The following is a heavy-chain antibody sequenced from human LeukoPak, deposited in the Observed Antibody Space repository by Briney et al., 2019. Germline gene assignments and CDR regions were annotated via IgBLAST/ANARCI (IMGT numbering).Heavy chain of an antibody. V-gene: IGHV3-23*01. CDR1: GFTFSTYA. CDR2: ISSSGGTT. D-gene: IGHD6-19*01. Sequence: PGGSLRLSCAASGFTFSTYAVNWVRQAPGKGLEWVSAISSSGGTTYYADSVKGRFIISRDNSKNTLYLQMNSLRAEDTAVYYCAKDRSGWPTNFDSWGQGTLVTVSA. J-gene: IGHJ4*02. CDR3: AKDRSGWPTNFDS.